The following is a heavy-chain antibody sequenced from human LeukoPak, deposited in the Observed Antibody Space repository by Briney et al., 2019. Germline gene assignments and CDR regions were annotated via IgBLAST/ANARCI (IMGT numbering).Heavy chain of an antibody. CDR2: IYKSAIT. V-gene: IGHV3-53*01. Sequence: GGSLRLSCAASGFTVSSNYMTWVRQAPGKGLEWVSVIYKSAITYYADTVRGRFTISRDNSKNPLYLKMTSLRAEDRAVYYCERRAGAYSHPYDYWGQGTLVTVYS. CDR1: GFTVSSNY. D-gene: IGHD4/OR15-4a*01. CDR3: ERRAGAYSHPYDY. J-gene: IGHJ4*02.